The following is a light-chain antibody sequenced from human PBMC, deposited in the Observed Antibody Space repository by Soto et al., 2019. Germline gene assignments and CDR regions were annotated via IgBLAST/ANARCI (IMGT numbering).Light chain of an antibody. J-gene: IGKJ1*01. Sequence: DIQMTQSPSSLSASVGYRFTITCLASQDIRNDLGWYQQTQGKAPKRLIYAASTLQSGVPSRFSGSGSGTEFTLTITGLQPEDFATYYCLQHNSYPRTFGQGTKVDI. V-gene: IGKV1-17*01. CDR2: AAS. CDR1: QDIRND. CDR3: LQHNSYPRT.